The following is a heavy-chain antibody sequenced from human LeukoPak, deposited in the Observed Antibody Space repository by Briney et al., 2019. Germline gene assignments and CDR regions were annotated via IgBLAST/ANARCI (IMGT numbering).Heavy chain of an antibody. D-gene: IGHD3-22*01. V-gene: IGHV4-61*02. CDR3: ARDFRLMIVS. J-gene: IGHJ5*02. CDR1: GGSISSGGYS. CDR2: IYTSGST. Sequence: SQTLSLTCAVSGGSISSGGYSWSWIRQPAGKGLEWIGRIYTSGSTNYNPSLRSRVTMSVDTSKNQFSLKLSSVTAADTAVYYCARDFRLMIVSWGQGTLVTVSS.